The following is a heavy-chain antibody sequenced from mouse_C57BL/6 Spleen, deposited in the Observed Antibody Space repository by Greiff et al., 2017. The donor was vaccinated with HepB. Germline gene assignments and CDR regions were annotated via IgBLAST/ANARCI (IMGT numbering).Heavy chain of an antibody. J-gene: IGHJ1*03. D-gene: IGHD3-1*01. Sequence: EVKVVESGGGLVQPGGSLKLSCAASGFTFSDYGMAWVRQAPRKGPEWVAFISNLAYSIYYADTVTGRFTISRENAKNTLYLEMSSLRSEDTAMYYCARSGDYWYFDVWGTGTTVTVSS. CDR3: ARSGDYWYFDV. V-gene: IGHV5-15*01. CDR2: ISNLAYSI. CDR1: GFTFSDYG.